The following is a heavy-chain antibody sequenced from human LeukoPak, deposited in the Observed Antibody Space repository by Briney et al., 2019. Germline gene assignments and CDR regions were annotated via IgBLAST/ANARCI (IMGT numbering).Heavy chain of an antibody. CDR1: GGSFSGYY. V-gene: IGHV4-34*01. J-gene: IGHJ5*02. CDR2: INHSGST. Sequence: PSETLSLTCAVYGGSFSGYYWSWIRQPPGKGLEWIGEINHSGSTNYNPSLKSRVTISVDTSKNQFSLKLSSVTAADTAVYYCARDQTYDFWSGIGNWFDPWGQGTLVTVSS. CDR3: ARDQTYDFWSGIGNWFDP. D-gene: IGHD3-3*01.